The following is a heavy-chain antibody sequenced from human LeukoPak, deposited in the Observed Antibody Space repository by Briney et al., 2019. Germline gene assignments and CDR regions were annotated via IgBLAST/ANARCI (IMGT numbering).Heavy chain of an antibody. Sequence: PGGSLRLSCAASGFTFSSYGMHWVRQAPGKGLEWVAVIWYDGSNKYYADSVKGRFTISRDNSKNTLYLQMNSLRAEDTAVYYCAKDRFVSWQLVIYYGMDVWGQGTTVTVSS. CDR2: IWYDGSNK. CDR1: GFTFSSYG. J-gene: IGHJ6*02. V-gene: IGHV3-33*06. CDR3: AKDRFVSWQLVIYYGMDV. D-gene: IGHD6-13*01.